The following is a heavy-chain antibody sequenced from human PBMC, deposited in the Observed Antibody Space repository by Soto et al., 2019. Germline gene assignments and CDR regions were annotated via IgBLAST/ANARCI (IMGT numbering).Heavy chain of an antibody. Sequence: EVQLVQTGGGLIKPGGSLSLSCSASGLSVSDKYMSWVRQAPGKGLEWVSLTYTGGNSYFADLVKGRFIVSTDISKNTLFVHMNSLAAEDTAVYYCAREGYAYGLEFWGQGSLVTVSS. CDR1: GLSVSDKY. D-gene: IGHD3-10*01. J-gene: IGHJ1*01. V-gene: IGHV3-53*02. CDR3: AREGYAYGLEF. CDR2: TYTGGNS.